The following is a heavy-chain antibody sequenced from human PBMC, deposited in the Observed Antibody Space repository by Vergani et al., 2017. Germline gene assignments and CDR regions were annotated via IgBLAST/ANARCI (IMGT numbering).Heavy chain of an antibody. CDR1: GDSVSSNSAA. V-gene: IGHV6-1*01. CDR2: TYYRSKWYN. Sequence: QVQLQQSGPGLVKPSQTLSLTCAISGDSVSSNSAAWNWIRQSPSRGLEWLGRTYYRSKWYNDYAVSVKSRITINPDTSKNQFSLQLNSVTPEDTAVYYCARVLDSGSYLLDYYGMDVWGQGTTVTVSS. J-gene: IGHJ6*02. D-gene: IGHD1-26*01. CDR3: ARVLDSGSYLLDYYGMDV.